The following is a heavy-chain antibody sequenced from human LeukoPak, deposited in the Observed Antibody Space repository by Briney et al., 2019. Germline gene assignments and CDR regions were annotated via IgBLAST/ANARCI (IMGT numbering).Heavy chain of an antibody. Sequence: PGGSLRPSCAASGFTFCSYGMHWVRQAPGKGLEWVAVISYDGSNKYYADSVKGRFTISRENSKNTLYVEMNRLRVEDTAVYYCARGRTASGWNFDHWGQGTLVTVSS. V-gene: IGHV3-30*03. D-gene: IGHD6-19*01. CDR2: ISYDGSNK. CDR3: ARGRTASGWNFDH. CDR1: GFTFCSYG. J-gene: IGHJ4*02.